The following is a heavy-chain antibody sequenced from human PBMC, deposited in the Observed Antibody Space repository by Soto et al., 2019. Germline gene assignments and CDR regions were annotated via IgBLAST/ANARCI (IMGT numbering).Heavy chain of an antibody. D-gene: IGHD4-4*01. J-gene: IGHJ6*02. CDR2: IWYDGSNK. Sequence: PGGSLRLSCAASGFTFSSYGMHWVRQAPGKGLEWVAVIWYDGSNKYYADSAKDRFTISRDNSKNTLYLQMNSLRAEDTAVYYCARSSRPSKRPYYGMDVWGQGTTVTVSS. CDR1: GFTFSSYG. CDR3: ARSSRPSKRPYYGMDV. V-gene: IGHV3-33*01.